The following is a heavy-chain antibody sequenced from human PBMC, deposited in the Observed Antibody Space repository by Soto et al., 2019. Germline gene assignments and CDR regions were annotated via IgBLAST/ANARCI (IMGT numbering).Heavy chain of an antibody. CDR3: SRDRSDWYFDL. Sequence: QVQLVESGGGLVKPGGSLRLSCEASGFTFSDYYMSWIRQAPGKGLEWVSYISSSGSTIYYADSVKGRFTISRDNAKNSLYLQMNSMRAEDTAVYYFSRDRSDWYFDLWGRGTLVTVSS. J-gene: IGHJ2*01. CDR1: GFTFSDYY. V-gene: IGHV3-11*01. CDR2: ISSSGSTI.